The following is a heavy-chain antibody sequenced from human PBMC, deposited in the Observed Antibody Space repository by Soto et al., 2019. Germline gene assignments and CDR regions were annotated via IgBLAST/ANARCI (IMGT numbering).Heavy chain of an antibody. V-gene: IGHV4-59*08. CDR3: ARHSYYSNPLRFDP. J-gene: IGHJ5*02. CDR2: IHYSGST. CDR1: GGSITGYY. Sequence: QVQLQESGPGLVQPSETLSLTCTVSGGSITGYYWSWIRQPPGKGPEWIGNIHYSGSTNYNPSLKTRATLSVDTSTSPFSLRLSSVTAAETAVYYCARHSYYSNPLRFDPWGQGTLVTVSS. D-gene: IGHD4-4*01.